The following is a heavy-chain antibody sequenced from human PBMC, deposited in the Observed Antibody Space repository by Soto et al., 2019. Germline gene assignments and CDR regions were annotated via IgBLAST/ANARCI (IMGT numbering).Heavy chain of an antibody. CDR3: ARPNFGSNSDCDY. Sequence: SETLSLTCTVSGGSISSYYWSWIRQPPGKGLEWIGYIYYSGSTNYNPSLKSRVTISVDTSKNQFSLKLSSVTAADTAVYYCARPNFGSNSDCDYWGQGTLVTVSS. V-gene: IGHV4-59*08. CDR1: GGSISSYY. J-gene: IGHJ4*02. CDR2: IYYSGST. D-gene: IGHD2-2*01.